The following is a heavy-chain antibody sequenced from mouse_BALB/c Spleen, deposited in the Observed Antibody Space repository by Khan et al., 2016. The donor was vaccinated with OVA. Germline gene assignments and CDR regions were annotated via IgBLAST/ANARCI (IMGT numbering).Heavy chain of an antibody. Sequence: EVQLQQSGPELMKPGASVKISCKASGYSFTSYYIHWMMQSHGKSLEWIGYIDPFSGGTTYNQKFKGQATLTVDKSSSTAYILLSNLTSEDSAVYYCARHGFVEWFNYWGQGTLVTVSA. CDR2: IDPFSGGT. D-gene: IGHD2-2*01. CDR1: GYSFTSYY. CDR3: ARHGFVEWFNY. V-gene: IGHV1S135*01. J-gene: IGHJ3*01.